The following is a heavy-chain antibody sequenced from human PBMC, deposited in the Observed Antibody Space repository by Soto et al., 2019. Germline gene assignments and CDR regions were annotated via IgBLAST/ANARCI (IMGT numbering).Heavy chain of an antibody. J-gene: IGHJ4*02. D-gene: IGHD6-19*01. CDR1: GVTFSSYA. CDR2: ISSNGGST. V-gene: IGHV3-64D*06. CDR3: VKDMGIAVAGDLYYFDY. Sequence: GRSLRLSCSASGVTFSSYAMHRVSQAPGKGLEYVSAISSNGGSTYYADSVKGRFTISRDNSKNTLYLQMSSLRAEDTAVYYCVKDMGIAVAGDLYYFDYWGQGTLVTVSS.